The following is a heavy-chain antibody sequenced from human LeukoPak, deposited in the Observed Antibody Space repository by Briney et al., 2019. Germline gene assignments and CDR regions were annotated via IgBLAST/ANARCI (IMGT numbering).Heavy chain of an antibody. V-gene: IGHV5-51*01. Sequence: GESLKISCKGSGYSFTSYWIGWVRQMPGKGLEWMGIIYPGDSDTRYSPSFQGQVTISADKSISTAYLQWSSLKASDTAMYYCARHGEYSSGWYNTLFYWGLGTLVTVSS. CDR3: ARHGEYSSGWYNTLFY. CDR2: IYPGDSDT. D-gene: IGHD6-19*01. J-gene: IGHJ4*02. CDR1: GYSFTSYW.